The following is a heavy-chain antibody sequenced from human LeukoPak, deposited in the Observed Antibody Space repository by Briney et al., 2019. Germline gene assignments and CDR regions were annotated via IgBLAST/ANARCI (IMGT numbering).Heavy chain of an antibody. V-gene: IGHV3-7*01. CDR2: IKQDGSEK. CDR3: ARGGAARPDF. J-gene: IGHJ4*02. D-gene: IGHD6-6*01. CDR1: GFTFSSYA. Sequence: GGSLRLSCAASGFTFSSYAMSWVRQAPGKGLEWVANIKQDGSEKYYVDSVKGRFTISRDNAKNSLYLQMNSLRVEDTAIYYCARGGAARPDFWGQGTLVTVSS.